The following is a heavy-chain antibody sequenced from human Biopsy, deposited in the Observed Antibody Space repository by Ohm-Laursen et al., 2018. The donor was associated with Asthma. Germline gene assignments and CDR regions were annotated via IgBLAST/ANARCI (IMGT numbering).Heavy chain of an antibody. CDR2: IDWDDVK. D-gene: IGHD3-10*01. CDR1: GFSLSTGGMR. Sequence: TQTLTLTCTFSGFSLSTGGMRVSWIRQPPGKALEWLARIDWDDVKFYSTSLKTRLTISKDTSKNQVVLTMTNIDPVDTATYFCARMGINYAMDVWGHGTTVTVSS. CDR3: ARMGINYAMDV. V-gene: IGHV2-70*04. J-gene: IGHJ6*02.